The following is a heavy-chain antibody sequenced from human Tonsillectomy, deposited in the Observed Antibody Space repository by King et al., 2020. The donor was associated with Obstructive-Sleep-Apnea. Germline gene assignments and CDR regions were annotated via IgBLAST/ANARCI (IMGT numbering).Heavy chain of an antibody. J-gene: IGHJ4*02. Sequence: VQLVESGAEVKKPGASVKVSCKPSGYTFTGFYIHWVRQAPGQGLEWMGWIDPNSGGTDYAQKFQGRVTMTRDTSISTAYMELSRLRSDDTALYYCARNSGYDFFSDYWDQGTLVTVSS. D-gene: IGHD5-12*01. V-gene: IGHV1-2*02. CDR1: GYTFTGFY. CDR2: IDPNSGGT. CDR3: ARNSGYDFFSDY.